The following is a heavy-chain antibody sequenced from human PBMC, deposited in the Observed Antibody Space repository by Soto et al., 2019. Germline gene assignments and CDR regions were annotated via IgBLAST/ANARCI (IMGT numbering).Heavy chain of an antibody. CDR2: ISYDASNK. V-gene: IGHV3-30*18. CDR1: GFTFSSYG. J-gene: IGHJ4*02. CDR3: AKDRYYYDSSGTYFDY. D-gene: IGHD3-22*01. Sequence: QVQLVESGGGVVQPGRSLRLSCAASGFTFSSYGMHWVRQAPGKGLEWVAVISYDASNKYYADSVKGRFTISRDNSKNTLYLQMNSLRAEDTAVYYCAKDRYYYDSSGTYFDYWGQGTLVTVSS.